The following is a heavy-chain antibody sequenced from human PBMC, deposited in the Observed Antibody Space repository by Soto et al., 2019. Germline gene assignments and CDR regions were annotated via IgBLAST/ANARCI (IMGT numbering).Heavy chain of an antibody. CDR3: ARRRVGATGMGVINYFDY. D-gene: IGHD1-26*01. CDR1: GYTFTSYG. V-gene: IGHV1-18*01. CDR2: ISAYNGNT. J-gene: IGHJ4*02. Sequence: QVQLVQSGAEVKKPGASVKVSCKASGYTFTSYGISWVRQAPGQGLEWMGWISAYNGNTNYAQKLQGRVTMTTDTSTSPAYMELRSLRADDTAVYYCARRRVGATGMGVINYFDYWGQGTLVTVSS.